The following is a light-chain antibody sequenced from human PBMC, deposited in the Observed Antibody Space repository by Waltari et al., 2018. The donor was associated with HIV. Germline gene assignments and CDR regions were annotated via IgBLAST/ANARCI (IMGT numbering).Light chain of an antibody. CDR3: AGWDDVLTARV. CDR2: RDA. Sequence: QSVLTQPPSVSGTPGQRVTISCSGSDSNLGRHYIQWYQPLPGAAPKLCFYRDARRATWVPDRFSLSKSGTSTSLAISGLRSEEDAFYFCAGWDDVLTARVFGGGTKLTVL. J-gene: IGLJ3*02. CDR1: DSNLGRHY. V-gene: IGLV1-47*01.